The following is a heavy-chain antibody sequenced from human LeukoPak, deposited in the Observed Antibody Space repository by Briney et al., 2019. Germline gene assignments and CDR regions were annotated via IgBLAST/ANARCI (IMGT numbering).Heavy chain of an antibody. Sequence: SETLSLTCTVSGGSISSSSYYWGWIRQPPGTGLEWVGSIYYSGSTYYNPSLKSRVTISVDTSKNQFSLKLSSVTAADTAVYYCARSLVEVYYYYMDVWGKGATVTISS. CDR2: IYYSGST. J-gene: IGHJ6*03. V-gene: IGHV4-39*01. CDR3: ARSLVEVYYYYMDV. CDR1: GGSISSSSYY. D-gene: IGHD3-16*02.